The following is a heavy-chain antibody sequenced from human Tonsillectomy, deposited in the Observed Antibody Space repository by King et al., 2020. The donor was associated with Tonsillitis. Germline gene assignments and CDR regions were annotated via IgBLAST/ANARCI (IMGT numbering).Heavy chain of an antibody. Sequence: VQLVESGGGLVQPGGSLRLSCAGSGFTFSSYAMTWVRQAPGTGLEWVSGISGSGAGTYYADSLKGRFTISRDNSKNTLYLEMNSLRAEDTAIYYCAKDNRYSGSQDAFDIWGQGTMVSVFS. V-gene: IGHV3-23*04. CDR3: AKDNRYSGSQDAFDI. J-gene: IGHJ3*02. CDR1: GFTFSSYA. CDR2: ISGSGAGT. D-gene: IGHD6-13*01.